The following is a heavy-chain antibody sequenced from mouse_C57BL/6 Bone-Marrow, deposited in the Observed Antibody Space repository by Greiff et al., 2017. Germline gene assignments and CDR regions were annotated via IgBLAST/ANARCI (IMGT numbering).Heavy chain of an antibody. CDR3: ARAYYYGSSYGY. J-gene: IGHJ2*01. CDR1: GYTFTSYG. CDR2: IYPRSGNT. Sequence: QVQLQQSGAELARPGASVKLSCKASGYTFTSYGISWVKQRTGQGLEWIGEIYPRSGNTYYNEKFKCKATLTADKSSSTAYMELRSLTSDDAAVYFCARAYYYGSSYGYWGQGTTLTVSS. D-gene: IGHD1-1*01. V-gene: IGHV1-81*01.